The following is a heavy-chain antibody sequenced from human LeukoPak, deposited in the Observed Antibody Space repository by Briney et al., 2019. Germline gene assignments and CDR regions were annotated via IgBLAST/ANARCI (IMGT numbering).Heavy chain of an antibody. D-gene: IGHD2-15*01. CDR2: IFEDGSVK. Sequence: GSLRLSCAVSGFTFSSYWMTWVRPAPGKGLEWVANIFEDGSVKNYVDSVRGRFTISRDNAKNSLYLQMDSLRDEDTAMYYCARDVSPSTRGGDCSGGTCYYDAFDLWGQGTMVTVSS. CDR3: ARDVSPSTRGGDCSGGTCYYDAFDL. CDR1: GFTFSSYW. V-gene: IGHV3-7*01. J-gene: IGHJ3*01.